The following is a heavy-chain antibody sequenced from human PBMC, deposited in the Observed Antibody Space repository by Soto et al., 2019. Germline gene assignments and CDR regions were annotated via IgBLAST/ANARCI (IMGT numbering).Heavy chain of an antibody. D-gene: IGHD4-17*01. CDR1: GYPFSNYD. V-gene: IGHV1-8*01. CDR3: ARRGDYGDYYDY. Sequence: QVQLVQSGAEVKKPGASVKVSCKASGYPFSNYDINWVRQATGQGLEWMGWMNPNSGNTGYAQKFQGNFPMTKNTSITTAYMELSSLRSEAPAVYYCARRGDYGDYYDYWGQGTLLTVSS. J-gene: IGHJ4*02. CDR2: MNPNSGNT.